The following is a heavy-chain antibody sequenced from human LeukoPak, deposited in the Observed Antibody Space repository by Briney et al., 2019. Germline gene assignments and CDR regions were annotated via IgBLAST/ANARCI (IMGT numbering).Heavy chain of an antibody. J-gene: IGHJ4*02. CDR1: GYTFTGYY. D-gene: IGHD3-10*01. CDR2: SNPNSGGT. V-gene: IGHV1-2*06. CDR3: AMALRFGEFYFDY. Sequence: GASVKVSCKASGYTFTGYYMHWVRQAPGQGLEWMGRSNPNSGGTNYAQKFQGRVTMTRDASISTAYMELSRLRSDDTAVYYCAMALRFGEFYFDYWGQGTLVTVSS.